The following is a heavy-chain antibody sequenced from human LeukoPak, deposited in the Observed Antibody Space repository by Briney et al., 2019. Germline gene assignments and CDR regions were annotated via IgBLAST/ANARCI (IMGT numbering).Heavy chain of an antibody. V-gene: IGHV4-59*01. Sequence: SETLSLTCTVSGGSLSSNYWSWIRQPPGEGLEWIGYIYYSGSTNYNPSLKSRVTISVDTSKNQFSLKLSSVTAADTAVYYCARGNGWYFYWGQGTLVTVSS. CDR3: ARGNGWYFY. J-gene: IGHJ4*02. CDR1: GGSLSSNY. CDR2: IYYSGST. D-gene: IGHD6-19*01.